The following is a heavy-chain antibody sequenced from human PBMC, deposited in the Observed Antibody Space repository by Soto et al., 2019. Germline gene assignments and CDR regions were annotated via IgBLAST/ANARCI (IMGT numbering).Heavy chain of an antibody. CDR3: ARLYGGSLFDY. Sequence: SETLSLTCTVSGGSISSSSYYWGWIRQPPGKGLEWIGIFYYSGSTYYNPSLKIRFTLSLDTSKTFFSLKLSFVTAADTAVYYCARLYGGSLFDYWGQGTLVTVSS. J-gene: IGHJ4*02. V-gene: IGHV4-39*01. CDR2: FYYSGST. CDR1: GGSISSSSYY. D-gene: IGHD2-15*01.